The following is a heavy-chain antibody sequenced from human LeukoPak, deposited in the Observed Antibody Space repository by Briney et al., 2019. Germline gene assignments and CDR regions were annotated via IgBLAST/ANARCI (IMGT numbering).Heavy chain of an antibody. CDR3: ARSSATYYYDSSGYVYYMDV. D-gene: IGHD3-22*01. CDR2: MNPNSGNP. J-gene: IGHJ6*03. CDR1: GYTFTSYD. V-gene: IGHV1-8*03. Sequence: ASVKVSCKASGYTFTSYDINWVRQATGQGLEWMGWMNPNSGNPGYAQKFQGRVTITRNTSISTAYMELSSLRSEDTAVYYCARSSATYYYDSSGYVYYMDVWGKGTTVTVSS.